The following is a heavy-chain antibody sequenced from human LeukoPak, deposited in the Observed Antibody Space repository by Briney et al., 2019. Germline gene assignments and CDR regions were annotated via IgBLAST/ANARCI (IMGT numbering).Heavy chain of an antibody. J-gene: IGHJ4*02. CDR2: ISGSGGST. V-gene: IGHV3-23*01. CDR3: ANTKWELPNLDY. D-gene: IGHD1-26*01. CDR1: GFTFSSYA. Sequence: GGSLRLSCAASGFTFSSYAMSWVRQAPGKGLEWVSAISGSGGSTYYADSVKGRFTISRDNSNSTLYLQMNSLRAQDTAIYFCANTKWELPNLDYWGQGTLVTVSS.